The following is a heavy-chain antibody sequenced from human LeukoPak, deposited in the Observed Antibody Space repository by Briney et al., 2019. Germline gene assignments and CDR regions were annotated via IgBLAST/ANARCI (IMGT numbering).Heavy chain of an antibody. J-gene: IGHJ4*02. V-gene: IGHV3-23*01. CDR3: ARTSGIYYYFDY. CDR2: ISGSGGST. D-gene: IGHD1-26*01. CDR1: GFTFSSYA. Sequence: PGGSLRLSCAASGFTFSSYAMSWVRQAPGKGLEWVSAISGSGGSTYYADSVKGRFTISRDNSKNTLYLQMNSLRAEDTAVYYCARTSGIYYYFDYWGQGTLVTVSS.